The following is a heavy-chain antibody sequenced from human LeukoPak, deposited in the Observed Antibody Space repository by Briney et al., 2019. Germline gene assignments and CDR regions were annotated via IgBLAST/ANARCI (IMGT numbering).Heavy chain of an antibody. CDR3: ARDIAAAGMFDY. V-gene: IGHV1-2*02. Sequence: ASVKVSCKASGYTFTGFFIHWVRQAPGQGLEWMGWINPNSGGTNYAQKFQGRVTMTRDTSISTAYMELSRLRSDDTAVYYCARDIAAAGMFDYWGQGTLVTVSS. CDR2: INPNSGGT. CDR1: GYTFTGFF. J-gene: IGHJ4*02. D-gene: IGHD6-13*01.